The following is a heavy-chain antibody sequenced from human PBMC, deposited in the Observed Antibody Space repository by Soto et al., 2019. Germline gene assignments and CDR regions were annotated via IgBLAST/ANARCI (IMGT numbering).Heavy chain of an antibody. CDR2: INPIFGIT. Sequence: VKLSCKAFRYRFNSCYLRSLRQYPGKGLEWMGIINPIFGITSYAQKFQGRVTMTTDESTSTAYMELSSLRSEDTAVYYCARVTVVVVVTYYGMDVWVQGTTVTVSS. CDR1: RYRFNSCY. CDR3: ARVTVVVVVTYYGMDV. V-gene: IGHV1-46*02. D-gene: IGHD2-15*01. J-gene: IGHJ6*02.